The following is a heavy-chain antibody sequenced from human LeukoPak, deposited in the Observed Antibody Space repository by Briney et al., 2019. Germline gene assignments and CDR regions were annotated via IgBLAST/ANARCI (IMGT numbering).Heavy chain of an antibody. J-gene: IGHJ6*02. CDR1: GFTFSSYA. CDR3: ARDPIPLYGDYVDYYYGMDV. CDR2: ISTMSNYI. Sequence: GGSLRLSCAASGFTFSSYALTWVRQAPGMGLEWVSSISTMSNYIFYGDSVKGRFTISRDNAKNSVYLQMNSLRPEDTAVYYCARDPIPLYGDYVDYYYGMDVWGQGTTVTVSS. D-gene: IGHD4-17*01. V-gene: IGHV3-21*01.